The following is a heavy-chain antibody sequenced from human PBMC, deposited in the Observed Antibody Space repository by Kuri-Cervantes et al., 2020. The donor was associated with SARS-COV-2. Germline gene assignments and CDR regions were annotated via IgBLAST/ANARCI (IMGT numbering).Heavy chain of an antibody. Sequence: GSLRLSCAVSGYSISSGYYWGWIRQPPGKGLEWIGSIYYSGSTYYNPSLKSRVTISVDTSKNQFSLKLSSVTAADTAVYYCARHLITIFGVVIGLNWFDPWGQGTLVTVSS. CDR1: GYSISSGYY. CDR3: ARHLITIFGVVIGLNWFDP. D-gene: IGHD3-3*01. CDR2: IYYSGST. V-gene: IGHV4-38-2*01. J-gene: IGHJ5*02.